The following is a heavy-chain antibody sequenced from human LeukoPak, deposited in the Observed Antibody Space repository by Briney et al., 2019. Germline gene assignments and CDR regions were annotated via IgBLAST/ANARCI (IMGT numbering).Heavy chain of an antibody. CDR3: ARDSTKLLFWEWSMSRGYFDY. D-gene: IGHD3-3*01. Sequence: SETLSLTCTVSGGSISSYYWSWIRQPPGKGLEWIGYIYYSGSTNYNPSLKSRVTISVDTSKNQFSLKLSSVTAADTAVYYCARDSTKLLFWEWSMSRGYFDYWGQGPLVPVPS. CDR2: IYYSGST. J-gene: IGHJ4*02. V-gene: IGHV4-59*01. CDR1: GGSISSYY.